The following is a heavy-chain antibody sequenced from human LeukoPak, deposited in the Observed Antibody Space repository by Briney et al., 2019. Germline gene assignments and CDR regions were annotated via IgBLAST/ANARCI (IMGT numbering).Heavy chain of an antibody. D-gene: IGHD3-10*01. J-gene: IGHJ3*02. Sequence: SETLSLTCVLYGGSSTNYFWSWIRQPPGKGLEWIGEINRSASTNYNPSLKSRVTISIDTSKNQFSLKLSSVTAADTAVYYCATSRLLSYDAFDIWGQGTMVTVSS. CDR2: INRSAST. V-gene: IGHV4-34*01. CDR1: GGSSTNYF. CDR3: ATSRLLSYDAFDI.